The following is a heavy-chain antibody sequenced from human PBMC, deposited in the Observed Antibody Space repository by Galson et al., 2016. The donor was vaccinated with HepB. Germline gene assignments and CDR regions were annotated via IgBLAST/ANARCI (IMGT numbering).Heavy chain of an antibody. CDR2: VSTYDGDR. V-gene: IGHV1-18*01. Sequence: SVKVSCKASGYNFSTYGVSWVRQAPGQGLEWMGWVSTYDGDRNYAQQLQGRVTMTTDTSTNTAYMELRSLTSDDTAVYYCSRDRGYGADTFDFWGQGTMVTVSS. D-gene: IGHD3-10*01. CDR3: SRDRGYGADTFDF. CDR1: GYNFSTYG. J-gene: IGHJ3*01.